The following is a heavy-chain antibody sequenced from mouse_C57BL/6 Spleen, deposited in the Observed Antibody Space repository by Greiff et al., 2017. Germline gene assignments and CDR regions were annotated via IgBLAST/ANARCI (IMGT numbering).Heavy chain of an antibody. V-gene: IGHV1-53*01. CDR1: GYTFTSYW. CDR2: INPSTGGT. D-gene: IGHD2-1*01. Sequence: QVQLQQPGTELVKPGASVKLSSKASGYTFTSYWMPWVKQRPGRGLEWIGNINPSTGGTNYTEKFKSKATLTVDKSSSTAYMQLSSLTSEDSAVYYCAREGTYGNSFAYWGQGTLVTVSA. CDR3: AREGTYGNSFAY. J-gene: IGHJ3*01.